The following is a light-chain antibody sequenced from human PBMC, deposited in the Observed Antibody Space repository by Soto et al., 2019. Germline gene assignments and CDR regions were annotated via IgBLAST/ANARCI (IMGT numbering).Light chain of an antibody. J-gene: IGKJ4*01. V-gene: IGKV1-6*02. CDR2: AAS. CDR1: QGIRND. Sequence: AIQCTQSRSGRAASVGDRVTITCRASQGIRNDLSWYQQKPGKAPKLLIYAASSLQSGVPSRFSGSGSGTDLPITISSMQPADFETYYCIKDYSLNRTFGGGT. CDR3: IKDYSLNRT.